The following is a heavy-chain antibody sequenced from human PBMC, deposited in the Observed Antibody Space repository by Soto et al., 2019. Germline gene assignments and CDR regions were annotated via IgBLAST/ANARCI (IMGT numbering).Heavy chain of an antibody. V-gene: IGHV3-23*01. CDR3: ADPSRYCTSSNCD. CDR1: GFTFSSYS. Sequence: DVRLLESGGGLVQPGGSLRLSCAASGFTFSSYSMSGVRQAPGKGLEWVSTIGTSASTYYGDSVRGRFTISRDNSRNTLYLQMNSLRAEDTAVYYCADPSRYCTSSNCDWGQGTVVTVSS. J-gene: IGHJ4*02. D-gene: IGHD2-2*01. CDR2: IGTSAST.